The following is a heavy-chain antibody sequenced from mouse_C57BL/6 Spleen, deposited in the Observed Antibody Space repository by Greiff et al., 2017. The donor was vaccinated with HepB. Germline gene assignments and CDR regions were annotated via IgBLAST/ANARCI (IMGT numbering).Heavy chain of an antibody. V-gene: IGHV5-17*01. CDR1: GFTFSDYG. J-gene: IGHJ4*01. D-gene: IGHD2-1*01. CDR3: ARGYYGNYRYAMDY. Sequence: DVKLVESGGGLVKPGGSLKLSCAASGFTFSDYGMHWVRQAPEKGLEWVAYISSGSSTIYYADTVKGRFTISRDNAKNTLFLQMTSLRSEDTAMYYCARGYYGNYRYAMDYWGQGTSVTVSS. CDR2: ISSGSSTI.